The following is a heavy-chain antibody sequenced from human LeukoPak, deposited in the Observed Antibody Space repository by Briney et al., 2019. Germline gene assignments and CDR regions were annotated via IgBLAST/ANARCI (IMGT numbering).Heavy chain of an antibody. CDR1: GGSISSYY. V-gene: IGHV4-59*12. J-gene: IGHJ5*02. Sequence: SETLSLTCTVSGGSISSYYWSWIRQPPGKGLKWIGYIYYSGSTSYSPSLRSRVTISVDTSKNQFSLKLSSVTAADTAVYYCARDSMTIFGVVIGANWFDPWGQGTLVTVSS. CDR3: ARDSMTIFGVVIGANWFDP. CDR2: IYYSGST. D-gene: IGHD3-3*01.